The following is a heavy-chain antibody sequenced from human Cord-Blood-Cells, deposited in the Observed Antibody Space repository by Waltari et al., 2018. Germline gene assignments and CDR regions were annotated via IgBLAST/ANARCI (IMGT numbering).Heavy chain of an antibody. CDR1: GVTFSDYY. CDR3: ARDKKYSSSSWFDP. CDR2: ICRSGSTI. V-gene: IGHV3-11*04. J-gene: IGHJ5*02. Sequence: GGSLRLSCSASGVTFSDYYMSWIRQAPGKGLAWVSYICRSGSTIYYADSVKGRFTISRDNAKNSLYLQMNSLRAEDTAVYYCARDKKYSSSSWFDPWGQGTLVTVSS. D-gene: IGHD6-6*01.